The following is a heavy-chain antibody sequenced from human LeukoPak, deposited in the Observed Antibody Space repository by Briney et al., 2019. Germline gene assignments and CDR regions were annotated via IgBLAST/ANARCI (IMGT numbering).Heavy chain of an antibody. CDR3: ARDVPSSGYYYGMDV. J-gene: IGHJ6*02. D-gene: IGHD3-10*01. CDR2: INTNTGNP. Sequence: ASVKVSCKASGYTFTNFYMHWVRQAPGQGLEWMGWINTNTGNPAYAQGFTGRFVFSLDTSVSTAYLQISSLKAEDTAVYYCARDVPSSGYYYGMDVWGQGTTVTVSS. CDR1: GYTFTNFY. V-gene: IGHV7-4-1*02.